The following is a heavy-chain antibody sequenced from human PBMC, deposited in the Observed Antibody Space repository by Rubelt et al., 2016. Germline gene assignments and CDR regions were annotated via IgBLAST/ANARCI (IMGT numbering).Heavy chain of an antibody. Sequence: VSTGGVVQPGRSLRLSCAASGFTFSSYGMHWVRQAPGKGLEWVAVIWYDGSNKYYADSVKGRFTISRDNSKNTPYLQMNSLRAEDTAVYYCARDLSTGYFDYWGQGTLVTVSS. CDR3: ARDLSTGYFDY. CDR2: IWYDGSNK. CDR1: GFTFSSYG. D-gene: IGHD2-8*02. V-gene: IGHV3-33*01. J-gene: IGHJ4*02.